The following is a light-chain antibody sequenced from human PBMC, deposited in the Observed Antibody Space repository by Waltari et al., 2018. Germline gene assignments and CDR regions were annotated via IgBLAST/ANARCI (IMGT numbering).Light chain of an antibody. CDR1: QSVSSN. Sequence: EIVMTQSPATLSVSPGERATLSCRASQSVSSNFAWYQQKPGQAPRLLIYGASTRATGIPARFSGSGSGTEFTLTISSLQSEDFAVYYCQQYNNWPRTIGQGTKVEIK. CDR3: QQYNNWPRT. CDR2: GAS. V-gene: IGKV3-15*01. J-gene: IGKJ1*01.